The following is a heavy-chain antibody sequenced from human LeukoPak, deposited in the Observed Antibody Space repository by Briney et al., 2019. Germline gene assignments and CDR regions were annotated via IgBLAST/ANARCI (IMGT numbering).Heavy chain of an antibody. V-gene: IGHV4-39*07. D-gene: IGHD3-22*01. J-gene: IGHJ5*02. CDR2: IHYSGSA. CDR1: GGSITSSNYY. Sequence: SETLSLTCTVSGGSITSSNYYWAWIRQPPGKGLEWIGSIHYSGSAYYGPTLRSRVTISVDTSKNQFSLKVSAVTAADTAVYYCARDSKYDSSGHAPWGQGTQVTVSS. CDR3: ARDSKYDSSGHAP.